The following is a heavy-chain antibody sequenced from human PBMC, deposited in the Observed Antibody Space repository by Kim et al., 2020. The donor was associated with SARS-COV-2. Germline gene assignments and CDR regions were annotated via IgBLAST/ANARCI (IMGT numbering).Heavy chain of an antibody. Sequence: DNPSLERRVTISKDTSKNQFSRTLSSVTAADTAVYYCAREGRGGYGFFDYWGQGTLVTVSS. J-gene: IGHJ4*02. CDR3: AREGRGGYGFFDY. D-gene: IGHD5-12*01. V-gene: IGHV4-30-2*05.